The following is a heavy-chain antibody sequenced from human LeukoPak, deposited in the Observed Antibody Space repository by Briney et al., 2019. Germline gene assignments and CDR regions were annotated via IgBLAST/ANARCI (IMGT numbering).Heavy chain of an antibody. J-gene: IGHJ4*02. V-gene: IGHV5-51*01. Sequence: GESLKISCKGSGYSFTNYWIAWVRQMPGKGLEWMGIIYPGASDTRYSPSFQGQVTISADKSISIAYLQWSSLKASDTAMYYCARGTVPVCFGYWGQGTLVTVSS. D-gene: IGHD1-1*01. CDR2: IYPGASDT. CDR3: ARGTVPVCFGY. CDR1: GYSFTNYW.